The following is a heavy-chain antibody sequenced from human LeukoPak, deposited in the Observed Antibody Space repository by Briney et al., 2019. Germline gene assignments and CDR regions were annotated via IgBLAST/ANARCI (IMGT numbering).Heavy chain of an antibody. D-gene: IGHD2-21*02. CDR1: GYTFINHA. CDR2: INIGNGNT. Sequence: ASVKVSCKASGYTFINHAIHWVRQAPGQRLEWMGWINIGNGNTKYSPEFQGRVTFIRDTSASTAYMELSSLRSEDTAVYYCARARCGGDCYLDYWGQGTLVTVSS. J-gene: IGHJ4*02. V-gene: IGHV1-3*03. CDR3: ARARCGGDCYLDY.